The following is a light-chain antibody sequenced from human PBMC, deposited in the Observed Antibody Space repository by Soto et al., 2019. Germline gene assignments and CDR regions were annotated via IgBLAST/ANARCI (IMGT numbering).Light chain of an antibody. CDR2: DVS. V-gene: IGKV1-5*01. CDR3: QQFYMGWT. J-gene: IGKJ1*01. CDR1: QSVRGS. Sequence: DIQMTQSPSTLSASVGDRVTITCRASQSVRGSLAWYQQQPGKAPKLLIYDVSNLESGVPSRFSAFGSGTEFTLSISILHPDDFGTYYCQQFYMGWTFGQGTRVDLK.